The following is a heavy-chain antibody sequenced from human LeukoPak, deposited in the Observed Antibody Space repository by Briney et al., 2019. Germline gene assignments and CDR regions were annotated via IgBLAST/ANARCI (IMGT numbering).Heavy chain of an antibody. CDR3: ARGGSGYYVD. V-gene: IGHV3-74*03. J-gene: IGHJ4*02. CDR2: VNTDGTYT. Sequence: AGGSLRLSCVAAGFTFSNYVMSWVRQAPEKGLVWVSRVNTDGTYTTYADSVKGRFTISRDNAKNTLYLQMNSLRAEDTAVYYCARGGSGYYVDWGQGTLVTVSS. CDR1: GFTFSNYV. D-gene: IGHD3-22*01.